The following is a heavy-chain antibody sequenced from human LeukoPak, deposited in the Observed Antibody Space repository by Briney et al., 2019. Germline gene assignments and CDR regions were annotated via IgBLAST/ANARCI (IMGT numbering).Heavy chain of an antibody. Sequence: GGSLRLSCAASGFTFSSYAMSWVRQAPGKGLEWVSAISGSGGSTYYADSVKGRFTISRDNSKNTLYLQMNSLRAEDRAVYYCAKGIKFFGVVMYFDYWGQGTLVTVSS. J-gene: IGHJ4*02. D-gene: IGHD3-3*01. V-gene: IGHV3-23*01. CDR1: GFTFSSYA. CDR2: ISGSGGST. CDR3: AKGIKFFGVVMYFDY.